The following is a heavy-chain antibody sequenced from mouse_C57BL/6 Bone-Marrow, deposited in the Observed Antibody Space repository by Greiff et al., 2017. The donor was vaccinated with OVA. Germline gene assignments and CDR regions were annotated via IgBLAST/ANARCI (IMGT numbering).Heavy chain of an antibody. V-gene: IGHV5-6*01. Sequence: EVQRVESGGDLVKPGGSLKLSCAASGFTFSSYGMSWVRQTPDKRLEWVATISSGGSYTYYPDSVKGRFTISRDNAKNTLYLQMSSLTSEDTAMYYCATGSSGYVPWYFDGWGTGTTVTVS. J-gene: IGHJ1*03. CDR2: ISSGGSYT. CDR1: GFTFSSYG. D-gene: IGHD3-2*02. CDR3: ATGSSGYVPWYFDG.